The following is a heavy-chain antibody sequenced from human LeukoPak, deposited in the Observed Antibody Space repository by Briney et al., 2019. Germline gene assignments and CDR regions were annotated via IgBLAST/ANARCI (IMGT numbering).Heavy chain of an antibody. CDR1: GFTFSSYS. J-gene: IGHJ4*02. D-gene: IGHD6-6*01. Sequence: PGGSLRLSCAASGFTFSSYSMNWVRQAPGKGLEWVSSISSSSSYIYYADSVKGRFTISRDNSKNTLYLQMNSLRAEDTAVYYCARRMAARNSALDYWGQGTLVTVSS. V-gene: IGHV3-21*01. CDR2: ISSSSSYI. CDR3: ARRMAARNSALDY.